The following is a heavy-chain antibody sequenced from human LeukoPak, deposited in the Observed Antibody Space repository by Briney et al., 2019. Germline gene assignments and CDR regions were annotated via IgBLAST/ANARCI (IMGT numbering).Heavy chain of an antibody. J-gene: IGHJ5*02. D-gene: IGHD3-22*01. CDR3: ARGYYDSSGYYYMNNNWFDP. V-gene: IGHV1-2*02. CDR1: GYTFTGYY. Sequence: ASVKVSCKASGYTFTGYYMHWVRQAPGQGLEWMGWINPNSGGTNYAQKFRGRVTITADKSTRTAYMELSSLRSEDTAVYYCARGYYDSSGYYYMNNNWFDPWGQGTLVTVSS. CDR2: INPNSGGT.